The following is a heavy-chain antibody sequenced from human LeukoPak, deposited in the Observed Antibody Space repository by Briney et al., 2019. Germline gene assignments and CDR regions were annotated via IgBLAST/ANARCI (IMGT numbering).Heavy chain of an antibody. D-gene: IGHD4-17*01. CDR1: GFTFSTYD. J-gene: IGHJ3*02. V-gene: IGHV3-64*01. CDR2: ISSDGRNT. Sequence: PGGSLRLSCAASGFTFSTYDMHWVRQAPGKGLEYVSGISSDGRNTNYANSVRGRFIISRDSSKKMLFLEMGSLRAEDMAVYYCARGNYGDYAQNAFDMWGQGTMVTVSS. CDR3: ARGNYGDYAQNAFDM.